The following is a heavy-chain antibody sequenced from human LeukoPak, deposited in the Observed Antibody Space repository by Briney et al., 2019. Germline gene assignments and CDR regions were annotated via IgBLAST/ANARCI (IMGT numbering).Heavy chain of an antibody. Sequence: PSETLSLTCTVSGGSISSHYWSWIRQPPGKGLEWIGFIYYSGSTNYNPSLKSRVTISVDTSKNQFSLKLSSVTAADTAVYYCARQRYFDWFISYMDVWGKGTTVTVSS. CDR3: ARQRYFDWFISYMDV. CDR1: GGSISSHY. CDR2: IYYSGST. J-gene: IGHJ6*03. D-gene: IGHD3-9*01. V-gene: IGHV4-59*11.